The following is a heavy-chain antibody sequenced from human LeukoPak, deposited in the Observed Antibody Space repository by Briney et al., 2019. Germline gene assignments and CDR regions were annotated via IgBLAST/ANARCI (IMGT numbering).Heavy chain of an antibody. CDR3: AREEYGEEVGGMSGNFQH. J-gene: IGHJ1*01. V-gene: IGHV1-2*02. Sequence: GASVKVSCKASGYTFTDYYMHWVRQAPGQGLEWMGWISPNSDDTNYAQKFQGRVTMTRDTSTSTVYMELSSLRSEDTAVYYCAREEYGEEVGGMSGNFQHWGQGTLVTVSS. CDR2: ISPNSDDT. D-gene: IGHD1-26*01. CDR1: GYTFTDYY.